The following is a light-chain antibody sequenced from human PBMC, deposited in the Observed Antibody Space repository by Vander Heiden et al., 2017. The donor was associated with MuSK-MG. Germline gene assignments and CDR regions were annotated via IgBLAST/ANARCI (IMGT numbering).Light chain of an antibody. V-gene: IGLV5-45*03. J-gene: IGLJ2*01. CDR2: SSSDSYQ. Sequence: QAVLTQPSSLSAPPEASASLTCTLRSGINVDTYRMYWYQQHPGSPPQSPLMSSSDSYQQQGPGVPSRSSGSKDASANTGTLLISARRAEAEADYYSTVSYNSVVVVGGGTKLTVL. CDR3: TVSYNSVVV. CDR1: SGINVDTYR.